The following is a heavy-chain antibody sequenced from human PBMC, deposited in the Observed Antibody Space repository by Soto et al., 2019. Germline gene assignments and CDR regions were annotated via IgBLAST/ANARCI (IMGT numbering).Heavy chain of an antibody. V-gene: IGHV3-30-3*01. Sequence: QVQLVESGGGVVQPGRSLRLSCAASGFTFSNYAMHWVRQAPGKGLEWVSVISYDGSSKTYGDSVKGRFTISRDNSKSTLYLQMTSLRPEDTAVYYCARRQQSALGDFVGDWFDPWGQGTLVTVSS. J-gene: IGHJ5*02. D-gene: IGHD2-21*02. CDR3: ARRQQSALGDFVGDWFDP. CDR1: GFTFSNYA. CDR2: ISYDGSSK.